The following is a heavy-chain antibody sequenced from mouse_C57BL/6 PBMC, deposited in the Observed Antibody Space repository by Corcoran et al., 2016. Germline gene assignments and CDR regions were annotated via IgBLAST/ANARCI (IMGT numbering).Heavy chain of an antibody. Sequence: EVQLQQSGPELVKPGASVKIPCKASGYTFTDYNMDWVKQSHGKSLEWIGDINPNNGGTIYNQKFKGKATLTVDKSSSTAYMELRSLTSEDTAVYYCARESITTVPFDVWGTGTTVTVSS. CDR2: INPNNGGT. D-gene: IGHD1-1*01. J-gene: IGHJ1*03. V-gene: IGHV1-18*01. CDR1: GYTFTDYN. CDR3: ARESITTVPFDV.